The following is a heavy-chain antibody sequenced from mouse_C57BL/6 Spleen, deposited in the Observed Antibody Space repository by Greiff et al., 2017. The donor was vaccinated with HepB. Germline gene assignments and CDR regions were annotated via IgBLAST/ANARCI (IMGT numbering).Heavy chain of an antibody. CDR1: GYTFTEYT. CDR2: FYPGSGSI. D-gene: IGHD1-1*01. Sequence: QVQLQQSGAELVKPGASVKLSCKASGYTFTEYTIHWVKQRSGQGLEWIGWFYPGSGSIKYNEKFKDKATLTADKSSSTVYMELSRLTSEDSAVYFCARHEGGVFTTVVPFDYWGQGTTLTVSS. J-gene: IGHJ2*01. V-gene: IGHV1-62-2*01. CDR3: ARHEGGVFTTVVPFDY.